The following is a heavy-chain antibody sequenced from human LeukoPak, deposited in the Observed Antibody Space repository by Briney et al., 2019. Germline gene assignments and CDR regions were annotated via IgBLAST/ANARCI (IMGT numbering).Heavy chain of an antibody. V-gene: IGHV3-74*01. Sequence: GGSLRLSCAASRFTFSNYWMHWVRQAPGKGLVWVSRINSDGSSTSYADSVKGRFTISRDTAKNTLYLQMNSLRDEDAAVYFCARGGSRPLDYWGQGTLVTVSS. J-gene: IGHJ4*02. CDR3: ARGGSRPLDY. D-gene: IGHD3-10*01. CDR1: RFTFSNYW. CDR2: INSDGSST.